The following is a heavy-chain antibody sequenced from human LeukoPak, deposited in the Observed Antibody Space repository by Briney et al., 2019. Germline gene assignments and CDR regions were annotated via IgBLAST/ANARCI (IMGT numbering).Heavy chain of an antibody. Sequence: GGSLRLSCAASGFTFSSYAMSWVRQAPGKGLEWVANIKQDGSEKYYVDSVKGRFTISRDNAKNSLYLQMNSLRAEDTAVYYCARDGSYYDFWSGRPYFDYWGQGTLVTVSS. J-gene: IGHJ4*02. CDR2: IKQDGSEK. D-gene: IGHD3-3*01. CDR1: GFTFSSYA. CDR3: ARDGSYYDFWSGRPYFDY. V-gene: IGHV3-7*01.